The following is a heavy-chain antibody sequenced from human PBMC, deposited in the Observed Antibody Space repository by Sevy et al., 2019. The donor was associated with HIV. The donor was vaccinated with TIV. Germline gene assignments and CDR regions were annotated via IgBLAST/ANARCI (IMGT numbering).Heavy chain of an antibody. CDR3: AGAAPGYYDFWSGYLRFDP. CDR1: GGSFSGYY. D-gene: IGHD3-3*01. J-gene: IGHJ5*02. CDR2: INHSGST. Sequence: SETLSLTCAVYGGSFSGYYWSWIRQPPGKGLEWIGEINHSGSTNYNPSLKSRVTISVDTSKNQFSLKLSSVTAADTAVYYCAGAAPGYYDFWSGYLRFDPWGQGTLVTVSS. V-gene: IGHV4-34*01.